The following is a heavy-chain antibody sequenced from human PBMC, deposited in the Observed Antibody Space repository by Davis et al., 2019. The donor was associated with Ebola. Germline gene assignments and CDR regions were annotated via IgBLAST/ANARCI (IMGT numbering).Heavy chain of an antibody. V-gene: IGHV3-49*03. CDR1: GFTFGDCA. J-gene: IGHJ4*02. CDR3: TRDLFGYSYYDY. D-gene: IGHD5-18*01. Sequence: GESLKISCTASGFTFGDCAMSWFRQAPGKGLEWVGFIRSKAYGGTTEYAASVKGRFTISRDDSKSIAYLQMNSLKTEDTAVYYCTRDLFGYSYYDYWGQGTLVTVSS. CDR2: IRSKAYGGTT.